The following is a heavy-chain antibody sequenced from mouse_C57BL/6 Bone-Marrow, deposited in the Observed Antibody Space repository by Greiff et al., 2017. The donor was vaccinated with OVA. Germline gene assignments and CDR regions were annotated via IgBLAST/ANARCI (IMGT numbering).Heavy chain of an antibody. V-gene: IGHV1-39*01. CDR1: GYTFTSYW. CDR3: ARGAGFAY. J-gene: IGHJ3*01. CDR2: INPNYGTT. Sequence: VQLQQPGAELVKPGASVKVSCKASGYTFTSYWMHWVKQSNGKSLEWIGVINPNYGTTSYNQKFKGKATLTVDQSSSTAYMQLNSLTSEDSAVYYCARGAGFAYWGQGTLVTVSA.